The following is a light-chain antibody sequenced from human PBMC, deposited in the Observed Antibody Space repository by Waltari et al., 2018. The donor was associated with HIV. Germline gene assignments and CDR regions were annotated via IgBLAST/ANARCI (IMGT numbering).Light chain of an antibody. CDR3: SSYAGSGNLLL. CDR1: SNDIGPYNY. J-gene: IGLJ6*01. CDR2: EVN. V-gene: IGLV2-8*01. Sequence: QSALTQPPAASGSPGQSVTISCTGTSNDIGPYNYVPWYQQHPDNAPRLLIDEVNKRPSGVPGRFSGSKSGNTASLTVSGLQAEDEADYYCSSYAGSGNLLLFGGGTKVTVL.